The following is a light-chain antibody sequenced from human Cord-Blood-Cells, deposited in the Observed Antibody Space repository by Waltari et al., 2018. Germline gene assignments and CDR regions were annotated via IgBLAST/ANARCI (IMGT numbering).Light chain of an antibody. Sequence: SYELPQPPSASVSPGQTARITCSGSALPKQYAYWYQQKPGQAPVLVRYKDSERPSGIPERFSGASSGTTVTLTISGVQAEDEADYYCQSADSSGTYRVFGGGTKLTVL. CDR3: QSADSSGTYRV. CDR1: ALPKQY. J-gene: IGLJ3*02. V-gene: IGLV3-25*03. CDR2: KDS.